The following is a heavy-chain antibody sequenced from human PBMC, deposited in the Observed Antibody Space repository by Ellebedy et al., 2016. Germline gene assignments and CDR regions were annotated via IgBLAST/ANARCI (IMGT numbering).Heavy chain of an antibody. CDR3: VREAGEWDPFDI. D-gene: IGHD3-10*01. V-gene: IGHV3-13*01. J-gene: IGHJ3*02. Sequence: GGSLKLSXAASGVSFSRYDMHWVRQPTGKGLEWVSVISVAGNTKYADSVKGRFTVSREDAKNSLYLQLNSLRAGDTAVYYYVREAGEWDPFDIWGQGTMVTVSS. CDR1: GVSFSRYD. CDR2: ISVAGNT.